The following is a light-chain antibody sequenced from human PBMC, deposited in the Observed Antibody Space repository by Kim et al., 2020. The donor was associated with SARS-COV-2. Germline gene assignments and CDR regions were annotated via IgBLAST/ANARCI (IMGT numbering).Light chain of an antibody. V-gene: IGKV1-39*01. CDR1: QSVSTS. CDR2: AAS. CDR3: QQYNSPPRT. J-gene: IGKJ1*01. Sequence: DIQMTQSPSSLSASVGDRVTITCRAGQSVSTSLNWYQQKSGKAPRLLIYAASRSHSGVPSRFSGSGSGTDFTLTISTLQPDDFATYCCQQYNSPPRTFGQGTKVEIK.